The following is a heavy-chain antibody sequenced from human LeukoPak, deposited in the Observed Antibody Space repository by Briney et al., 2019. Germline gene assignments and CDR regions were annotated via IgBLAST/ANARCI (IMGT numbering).Heavy chain of an antibody. CDR2: INVGNANT. J-gene: IGHJ4*02. V-gene: IGHV1-3*01. D-gene: IGHD2-21*02. CDR3: ARAYCGGDCYNDY. CDR1: RYTFTTYA. Sequence: GASVKVSCKASRYTFTTYAIHWVRQAPGQGLEWMGWINVGNANTRYSQKFQGRVTITRDTSASTAYIEMSSLRSEDTAVYYCARAYCGGDCYNDYWGQGTLVTVSS.